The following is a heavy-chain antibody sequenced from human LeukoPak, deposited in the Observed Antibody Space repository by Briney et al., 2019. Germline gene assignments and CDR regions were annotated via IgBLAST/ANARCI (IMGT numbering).Heavy chain of an antibody. D-gene: IGHD1-26*01. J-gene: IGHJ4*02. CDR1: GFTLSSYW. V-gene: IGHV3-7*01. Sequence: PGGSLRLSCAASGFTLSSYWMSWVRQAPGQGLEWVANIKQDGSEKYFVDSVKGRFTISRDNAKNSLYLQMNSLRAEDTAVYFCARDKRVVGATGVGDYWGRGTLVTVSS. CDR3: ARDKRVVGATGVGDY. CDR2: IKQDGSEK.